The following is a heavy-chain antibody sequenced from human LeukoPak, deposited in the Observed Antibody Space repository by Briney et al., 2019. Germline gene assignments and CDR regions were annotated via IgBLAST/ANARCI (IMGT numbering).Heavy chain of an antibody. CDR2: ISWNSGSI. V-gene: IGHV3-9*01. Sequence: GRSLRLSCAASGFTFDDYAMHWVRQAPGKGLEWVSGISWNSGSIGYADSVKGRFTISRDNAKNSLYLQMNSLRAEDTALYYCAKSSVAGTNYYYYGMDVWGQGTTVTVSS. D-gene: IGHD6-19*01. J-gene: IGHJ6*02. CDR1: GFTFDDYA. CDR3: AKSSVAGTNYYYYGMDV.